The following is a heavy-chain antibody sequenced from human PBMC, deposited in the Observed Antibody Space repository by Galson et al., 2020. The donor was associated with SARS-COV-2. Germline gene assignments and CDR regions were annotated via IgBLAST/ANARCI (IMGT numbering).Heavy chain of an antibody. CDR2: ISYDGSNK. CDR3: ARPNSGSYSNAFDI. V-gene: IGHV3-30*04. D-gene: IGHD1-26*01. Sequence: GESLKISCAASGFTFSSYAMHWVRQAPGKGLEWVAVISYDGSNKYYADSVKGRFTISRDNSKNTLYLQMNSLRAEDTAVYYCARPNSGSYSNAFDIWGQGTMVTVSS. J-gene: IGHJ3*02. CDR1: GFTFSSYA.